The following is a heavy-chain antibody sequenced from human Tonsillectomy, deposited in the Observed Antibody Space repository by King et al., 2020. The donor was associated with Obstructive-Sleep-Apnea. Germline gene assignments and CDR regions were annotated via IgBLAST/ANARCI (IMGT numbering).Heavy chain of an antibody. D-gene: IGHD3-22*01. J-gene: IGHJ4*02. CDR3: ASKSGYHYPFDY. CDR2: IYHNGST. V-gene: IGHV4-38-2*01. CDR1: GYSISSNYC. Sequence: LQLQESGPGLVKPSETLSLTCSVSGYSISSNYCWGWIRQPPGKGLEWIGSIYHNGSTYYHPSLKSRVTISLDTSKNQFSRKLRSVTAADTAVLYCASKSGYHYPFDYWGQGTLVTVSS.